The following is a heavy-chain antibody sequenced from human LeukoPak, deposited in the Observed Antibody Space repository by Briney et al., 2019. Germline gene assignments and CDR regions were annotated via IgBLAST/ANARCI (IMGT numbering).Heavy chain of an antibody. CDR3: ATPPRYYYDSSGCPRY. V-gene: IGHV1-2*02. J-gene: IGHJ4*02. Sequence: GASVKVSCKASGYTFTGYYIHWVRQAPGQGLEWMGWINPNSGGTNYAQKFQGRVTMTRDTSISTAYMELSRLRSDDTAVYYCATPPRYYYDSSGCPRYWGQGTLVTVSS. CDR2: INPNSGGT. CDR1: GYTFTGYY. D-gene: IGHD3-22*01.